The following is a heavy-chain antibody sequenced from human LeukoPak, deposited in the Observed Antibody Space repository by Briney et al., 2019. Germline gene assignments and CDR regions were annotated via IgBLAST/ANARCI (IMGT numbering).Heavy chain of an antibody. CDR1: GYTFTGYY. CDR2: INPNSGGT. V-gene: IGHV1-2*02. J-gene: IGHJ4*02. CDR3: ARDQVLLWFGELLY. Sequence: ASVKVSCKASGYTFTGYYLHWVRQAPGQGLEWMGWINPNSGGTKYAQKFQGRVTMTRDTSISTAYMELSRLRSDDTAVYYCARDQVLLWFGELLYWGQGTLVTVSS. D-gene: IGHD3-10*01.